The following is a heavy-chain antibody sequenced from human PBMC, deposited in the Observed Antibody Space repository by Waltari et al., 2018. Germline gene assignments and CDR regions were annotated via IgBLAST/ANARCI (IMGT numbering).Heavy chain of an antibody. D-gene: IGHD7-27*01. J-gene: IGHJ6*02. CDR2: IYTSGST. Sequence: QVQLQESGPGLVKPSQTLSLTCTVSGGSISSGSYYWSWIRQPAGKGLEWIGRIYTSGSTNYNPSLKSRVTISVDTSKNQFSLKLSSVTAADTAVYYCARGSTWGWMDVWGQGTTVTVSS. CDR3: ARGSTWGWMDV. V-gene: IGHV4-61*02. CDR1: GGSISSGSYY.